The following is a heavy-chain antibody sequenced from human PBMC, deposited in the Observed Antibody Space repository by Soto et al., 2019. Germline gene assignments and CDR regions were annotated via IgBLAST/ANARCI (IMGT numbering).Heavy chain of an antibody. V-gene: IGHV1-18*01. CDR3: ARGSRGYQFDY. Sequence: ASVKVSCKAAGYTFTSYGINWVRQAPGQGLEWMGWISGDNGNTNYAQELQGRVTMTTDTSTSTAYMELRSLRFDDTAVYYCARGSRGYQFDYWGQGTLVTVAS. J-gene: IGHJ4*02. CDR1: GYTFTSYG. D-gene: IGHD3-22*01. CDR2: ISGDNGNT.